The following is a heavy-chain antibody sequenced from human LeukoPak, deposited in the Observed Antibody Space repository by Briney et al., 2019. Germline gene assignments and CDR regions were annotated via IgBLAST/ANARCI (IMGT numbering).Heavy chain of an antibody. CDR2: ISYDGSNK. V-gene: IGHV3-30*03. D-gene: IGHD3-16*01. Sequence: PGGSLRLSCAASGFTFSSYGMRWVRQAPGKGLEWVAVISYDGSNKYYAYSVKGRFIISRDNSKNTLYLQMNSLRAEDTAVYYCALGDYFDYWGQGTLVTVSS. CDR3: ALGDYFDY. CDR1: GFTFSSYG. J-gene: IGHJ4*02.